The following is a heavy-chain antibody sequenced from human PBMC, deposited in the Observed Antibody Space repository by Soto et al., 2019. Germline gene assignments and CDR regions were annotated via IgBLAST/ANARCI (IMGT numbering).Heavy chain of an antibody. V-gene: IGHV4-34*01. J-gene: IGHJ4*02. CDR1: GGSFSGYY. CDR3: ARLLLRLPCWSTSCLSRGFDY. Sequence: SETLSLTCAVYGGSFSGYYWSWIRQPPGKGLEWIGEINHSGSTNYNPSIKSRVTISVDTSKNQFSLKLSSVTAADTAVYYCARLLLRLPCWSTSCLSRGFDYWGQGTLVTVSS. D-gene: IGHD2-2*01. CDR2: INHSGST.